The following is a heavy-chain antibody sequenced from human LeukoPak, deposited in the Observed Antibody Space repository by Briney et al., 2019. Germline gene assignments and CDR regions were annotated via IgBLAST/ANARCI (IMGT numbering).Heavy chain of an antibody. Sequence: GGSLRLSCAASGFTFSSCWMTWVRQAPGKGLEWVANIKEDGSKKNYVDSVKGRFTIFRDNAKNSLYLQMNSLRAEDTAVYYCARAQLGLLYYFDYWGQGTLVTVSS. CDR1: GFTFSSCW. J-gene: IGHJ4*02. CDR2: IKEDGSKK. CDR3: ARAQLGLLYYFDY. V-gene: IGHV3-7*03. D-gene: IGHD7-27*01.